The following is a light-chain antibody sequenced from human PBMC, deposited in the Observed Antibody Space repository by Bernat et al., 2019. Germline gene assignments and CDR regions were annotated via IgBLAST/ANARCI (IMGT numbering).Light chain of an antibody. CDR1: QSVSSN. Sequence: EIVMTQSPATLSVSPGERATLSCRASQSVSSNLAWYQQKPGQAPRLLIYGSSTRATGIPARFSGSGSGTEFTLTISSLQSEDFAVYYCQQYNNWTPTFGKGTKLEIK. V-gene: IGKV3-15*01. CDR2: GSS. CDR3: QQYNNWTPT. J-gene: IGKJ2*01.